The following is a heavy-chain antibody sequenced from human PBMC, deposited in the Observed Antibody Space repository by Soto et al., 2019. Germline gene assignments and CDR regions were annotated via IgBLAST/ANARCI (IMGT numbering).Heavy chain of an antibody. CDR2: ISYSGST. D-gene: IGHD3-10*01. J-gene: IGHJ3*02. V-gene: IGHV4-59*01. CDR1: SGSISSFY. Sequence: QVQLQESGPGLVKPSETLSLTCTVSSGSISSFYWSWIRQPPGKGLEWIGYISYSGSTKYHPSLESRDTISVDTSRNQFTLNLNSATAADTAIYSCARELQGGARKASDIWGQGTMVTVSS. CDR3: ARELQGGARKASDI.